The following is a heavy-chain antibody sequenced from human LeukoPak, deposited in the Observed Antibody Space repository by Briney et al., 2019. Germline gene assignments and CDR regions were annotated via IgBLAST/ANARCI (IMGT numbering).Heavy chain of an antibody. V-gene: IGHV1-24*01. Sequence: ASVTVSCTVSGYTLTELSMHWVRQAPGKGLEWMGGFDPEDGETIYAQKFQGRVTMTEDTSTDTAYMELSSLRSEDTAVYYCAHTGYSSGWPRTYYFDYWGQGTLVTVSS. CDR3: AHTGYSSGWPRTYYFDY. CDR1: GYTLTELS. J-gene: IGHJ4*02. D-gene: IGHD6-19*01. CDR2: FDPEDGET.